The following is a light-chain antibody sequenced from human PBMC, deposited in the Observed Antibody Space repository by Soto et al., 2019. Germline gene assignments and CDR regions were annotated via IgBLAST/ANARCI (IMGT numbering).Light chain of an antibody. Sequence: QYALTQPPSASGSPGQSVAISCTGNSSDVGGYNYVSWYQQHPGKAPKLMIYEVNKRPSGVPDRFSGSKSGNTASLTVSGLQAEDEADYYCSSYAGSSNVFGTGTKLTVL. V-gene: IGLV2-8*01. J-gene: IGLJ1*01. CDR3: SSYAGSSNV. CDR1: SSDVGGYNY. CDR2: EVN.